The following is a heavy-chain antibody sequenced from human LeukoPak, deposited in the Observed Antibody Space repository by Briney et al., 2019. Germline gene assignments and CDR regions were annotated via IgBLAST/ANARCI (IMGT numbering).Heavy chain of an antibody. CDR3: AKDGQYGSGSYYTDY. J-gene: IGHJ4*02. CDR1: GFTFSSYA. V-gene: IGHV3-30-3*01. CDR2: ISYDGSNK. Sequence: PGRSLRLSCAASGFTFSSYAMHWVRQAPGKGLEWVAVISYDGSNKYYADSVKGRFTISRDNSKNTLYLQMNSLRAEDTAVYYCAKDGQYGSGSYYTDYWGQGTLVTVSS. D-gene: IGHD3-10*01.